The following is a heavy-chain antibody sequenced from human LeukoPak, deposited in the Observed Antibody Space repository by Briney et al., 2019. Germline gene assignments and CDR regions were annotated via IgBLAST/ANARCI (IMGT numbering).Heavy chain of an antibody. CDR3: ARVRDRSSYFYDLDY. Sequence: SETLSLTRTVSGGSISSYYWSWIRQPPGKGLEWIGCIHYSGSTNYNPSLKSRVTISVDTSKNQFSLKLSSVTAADTAVYYCARVRDRSSYFYDLDYWGQGTLVTVSS. J-gene: IGHJ4*02. CDR1: GGSISSYY. V-gene: IGHV4-59*01. CDR2: IHYSGST. D-gene: IGHD3-22*01.